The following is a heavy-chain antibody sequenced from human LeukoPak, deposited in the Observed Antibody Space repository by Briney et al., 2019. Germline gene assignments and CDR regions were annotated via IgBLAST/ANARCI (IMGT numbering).Heavy chain of an antibody. Sequence: SETLSLTCTVSGGSISSYYWSWIRQPPGPGLEWIGYIYYGASTNYNPPLKSRVTISVDTSKNQFSLKLSSATAADTAVYYCARRYCSGGSCYSALGYWGQGSLVTVSS. CDR2: IYYGAST. CDR1: GGSISSYY. J-gene: IGHJ4*02. V-gene: IGHV4-59*08. D-gene: IGHD2-15*01. CDR3: ARRYCSGGSCYSALGY.